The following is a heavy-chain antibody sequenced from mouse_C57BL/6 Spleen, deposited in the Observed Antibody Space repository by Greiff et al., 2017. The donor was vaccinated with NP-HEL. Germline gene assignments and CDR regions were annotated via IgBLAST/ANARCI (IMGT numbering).Heavy chain of an antibody. D-gene: IGHD2-9*01. Sequence: QVQLQQPGAELVMPGASVKLSCKASGYTFTSYWMHWVKQRPGQGLEWIGEIDPSDSYTNYNQKFKGKSTLTVDKSSSTAYMQLSSLTSEDAAVYDCARSPYEGFYYAMDYWGQGTSVTVSS. CDR1: GYTFTSYW. CDR3: ARSPYEGFYYAMDY. J-gene: IGHJ4*01. CDR2: IDPSDSYT. V-gene: IGHV1-69*01.